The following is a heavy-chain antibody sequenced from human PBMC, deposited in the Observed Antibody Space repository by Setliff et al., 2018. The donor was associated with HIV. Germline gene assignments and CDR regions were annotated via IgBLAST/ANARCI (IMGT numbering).Heavy chain of an antibody. D-gene: IGHD3-16*02. V-gene: IGHV4-4*09. CDR2: IYSTGDS. J-gene: IGHJ4*02. CDR1: GDSISSYY. CDR3: ARYRRPPYYLDY. Sequence: SETLSLTCTVSGDSISSYYWSWIRQPPGKELEWIGYIYSTGDSNYNPSLKSRVTMAVDTSKNQFSLKLTSVTAADTAVYYCARYRRPPYYLDYWGQGTLVTAPQ.